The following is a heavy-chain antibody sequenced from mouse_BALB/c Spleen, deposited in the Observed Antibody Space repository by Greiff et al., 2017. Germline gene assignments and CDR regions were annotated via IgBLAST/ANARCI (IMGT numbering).Heavy chain of an antibody. Sequence: EVHLVESGGGLVKPGGSLKLSCAASGFAFSSYDMSWVRQTPEKRLEWVAYISSGGGSTYYPDTVKGRFTISRDNAKNTLYLQMSSLKSEDTAMYYCARGDYRYDPWFAYWGQGTLVTVSA. CDR1: GFAFSSYD. CDR3: ARGDYRYDPWFAY. CDR2: ISSGGGST. V-gene: IGHV5-12-1*01. J-gene: IGHJ3*01. D-gene: IGHD2-14*01.